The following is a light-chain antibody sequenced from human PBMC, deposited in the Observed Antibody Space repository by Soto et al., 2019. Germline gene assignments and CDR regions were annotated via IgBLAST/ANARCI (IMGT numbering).Light chain of an antibody. J-gene: IGKJ1*01. CDR2: GAS. CDR3: QQYGTSPWT. Sequence: EMVFIKIPENLRVWKGGRATCSCRASQSVSSYLAWYQQKPGQAPRLLIFGASKRATGIPDRFSGSGSGTDFTLSVCGLETDDVAVYYCQQYGTSPWTGGQGTKVDIK. CDR1: QSVSSY. V-gene: IGKV3-20*01.